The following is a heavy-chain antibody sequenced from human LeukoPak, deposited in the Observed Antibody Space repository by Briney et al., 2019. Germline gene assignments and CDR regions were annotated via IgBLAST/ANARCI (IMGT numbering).Heavy chain of an antibody. CDR1: GGSISSYY. D-gene: IGHD4-17*01. V-gene: IGHV4-59*08. CDR3: ARRRGDGDDYGAFDI. CDR2: IHYSGST. J-gene: IGHJ3*02. Sequence: SETLPLTCTVSGGSISSYYWSWIRQPPGKGLEWIGYIHYSGSTYYNPSLNSRLTMSIDTSKNQFSLKRSSVTAADTAVYYCARRRGDGDDYGAFDIWGQGTMVTVSS.